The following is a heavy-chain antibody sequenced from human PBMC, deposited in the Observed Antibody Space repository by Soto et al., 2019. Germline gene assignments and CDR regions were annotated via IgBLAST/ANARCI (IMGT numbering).Heavy chain of an antibody. J-gene: IGHJ5*01. Sequence: SETLSLTCSVPGDSISTVDYFWAWIRQPPGQALEYIGYIYKSATTYYNPSFESRVAISLDTSKSQFSLNVTSVTAADTAVYFCARGRYCLTGRCFPNWFDSWGQGTLVTVSS. CDR3: ARGRYCLTGRCFPNWFDS. V-gene: IGHV4-30-4*01. CDR1: GDSISTVDYF. D-gene: IGHD2-15*01. CDR2: IYKSATT.